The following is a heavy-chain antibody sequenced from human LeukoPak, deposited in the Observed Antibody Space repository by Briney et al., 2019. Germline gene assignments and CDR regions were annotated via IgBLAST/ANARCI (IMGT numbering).Heavy chain of an antibody. J-gene: IGHJ6*02. CDR2: ISYDGSNK. CDR3: ARPNYYDSSAFYYYFYGMDV. D-gene: IGHD3-22*01. V-gene: IGHV3-30-3*01. Sequence: GGSLRLSCAASGFTFSSYALHWVRQAPGKGLEWVAVISYDGSNKYYADSVKGRFTISRDNSENTLYLQMNSLRAEDTAVYYCARPNYYDSSAFYYYFYGMDVWGQGTTVTVSS. CDR1: GFTFSSYA.